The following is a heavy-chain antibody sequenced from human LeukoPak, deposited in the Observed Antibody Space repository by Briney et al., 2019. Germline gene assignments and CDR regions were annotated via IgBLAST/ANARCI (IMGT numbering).Heavy chain of an antibody. D-gene: IGHD6-19*01. CDR2: INSDGSTT. CDR1: GLTFSGYW. J-gene: IGHJ4*02. CDR3: ARDLYSSVYY. Sequence: PGGSLRLSCAASGLTFSGYWRHGVGQAPGKGWGWVSRINSDGSTTSYADSVKGRFPLSRDNAKNTLYLQMNSLRAEDTAVYYCARDLYSSVYYWGQGTLVTVSS. V-gene: IGHV3-74*01.